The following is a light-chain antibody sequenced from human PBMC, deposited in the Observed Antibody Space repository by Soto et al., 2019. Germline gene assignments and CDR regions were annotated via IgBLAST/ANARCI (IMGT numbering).Light chain of an antibody. CDR1: QSIVTY. J-gene: IGKJ1*01. CDR2: AAS. V-gene: IGKV1-16*01. CDR3: QQYNSYPTWT. Sequence: DIQMTQSASSLSASVGDRVTITFRSSQSIVTYLNWDHQKPGKAPKLLIYAASSLQSGVPSRFSGSGSGTEFTLTISSLQPDDFATYYCQQYNSYPTWTFGQGTKVE.